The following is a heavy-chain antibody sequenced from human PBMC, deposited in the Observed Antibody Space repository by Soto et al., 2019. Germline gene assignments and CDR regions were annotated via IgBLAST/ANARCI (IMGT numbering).Heavy chain of an antibody. CDR1: GYTFTSYD. CDR2: MNPNSGNT. J-gene: IGHJ6*03. CDR3: ARGLGCLLGYYYYYMDV. V-gene: IGHV1-8*01. Sequence: ASVKVSCKASGYTFTSYDINWVRQATGQGLEWMGWMNPNSGNTGYAKKFQGRATMTRNTSISTAYMGLSSLRSEDTAVYYCARGLGCLLGYYYYYMDVWGKGTTVTVSS. D-gene: IGHD1-26*01.